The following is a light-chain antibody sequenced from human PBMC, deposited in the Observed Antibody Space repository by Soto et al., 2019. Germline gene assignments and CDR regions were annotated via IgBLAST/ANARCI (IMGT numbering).Light chain of an antibody. Sequence: EIVMTHSPATLYLSPGERATLSCSASQSVSSNLAWYQQKPGQAPRLHIYGASTRATGIPARFSGSGSGTEFTLTISSLQSEDFAVYYCQQYNNWPSTFGQGTKVEI. CDR3: QQYNNWPST. CDR1: QSVSSN. V-gene: IGKV3-15*01. CDR2: GAS. J-gene: IGKJ1*01.